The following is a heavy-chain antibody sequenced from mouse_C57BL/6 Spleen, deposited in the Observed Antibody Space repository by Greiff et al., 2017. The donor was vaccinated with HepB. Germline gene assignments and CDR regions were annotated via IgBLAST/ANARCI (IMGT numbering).Heavy chain of an antibody. Sequence: VQLQESGAELVRPGASVKLSCKASGYTFTDYYINWVKQRPGQGLEWIARIYPGSGNTYYNEKFKGKATLTAEKSSSTAYMQLSSLPSEDSAVNVCAREGYYYGSSYGFAYWGQGTLVTVSA. CDR3: AREGYYYGSSYGFAY. CDR1: GYTFTDYY. D-gene: IGHD1-1*01. CDR2: IYPGSGNT. V-gene: IGHV1-76*01. J-gene: IGHJ3*01.